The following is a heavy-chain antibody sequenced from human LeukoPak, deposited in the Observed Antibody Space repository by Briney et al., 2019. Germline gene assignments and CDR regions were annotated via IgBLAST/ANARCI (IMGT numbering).Heavy chain of an antibody. D-gene: IGHD6-19*01. CDR3: ARRGSGWWNFDY. Sequence: KPSETLSLTCAVYGGSFSGYYWSWIRQPPGKGLEWIGEINHSGSTNYNPSLKSRVTISVDTSKNQFSLKLSSVTAADTAMYYCARRGSGWWNFDYWGQGTLVTVSS. V-gene: IGHV4-34*01. J-gene: IGHJ4*02. CDR2: INHSGST. CDR1: GGSFSGYY.